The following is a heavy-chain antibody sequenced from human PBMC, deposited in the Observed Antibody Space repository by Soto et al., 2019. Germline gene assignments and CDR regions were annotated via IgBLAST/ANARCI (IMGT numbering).Heavy chain of an antibody. V-gene: IGHV3-64D*08. CDR1: GFTISSYA. Sequence: GRAQRLSCSASGFTISSYAMHWVRQAPGKGLEYVSAISSNGGSTYYADSVKGRFTISRDNSKNTLYLQMSSLRAEDTAVYYCVKGERTGYSSGWYNSYYYYGMDVWGQGTTVTAP. CDR2: ISSNGGST. CDR3: VKGERTGYSSGWYNSYYYYGMDV. J-gene: IGHJ6*02. D-gene: IGHD6-19*01.